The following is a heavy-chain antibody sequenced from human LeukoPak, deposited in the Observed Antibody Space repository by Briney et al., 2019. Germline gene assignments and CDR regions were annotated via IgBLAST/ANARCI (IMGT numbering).Heavy chain of an antibody. CDR2: INPSGGST. CDR3: AVPIQLWQRRHDY. CDR1: GYTFTSYY. J-gene: IGHJ4*02. V-gene: IGHV1-46*01. Sequence: ASAKVSCKASGYTFTSYYMHWVRQAPGQGLEWMGIINPSGGSTSYAQKFQGRVTMTRDTSTSTVYMELSSLRSEDTAVYYCAVPIQLWQRRHDYWGQGTLVTVSS. D-gene: IGHD5-18*01.